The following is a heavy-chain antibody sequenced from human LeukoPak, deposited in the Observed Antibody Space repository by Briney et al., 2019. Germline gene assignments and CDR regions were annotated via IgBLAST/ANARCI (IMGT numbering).Heavy chain of an antibody. CDR1: GGSISSYY. CDR3: ARLSKQLTTGNPFDI. Sequence: SETLSLTCTVSGGSISSYYWSWIRQPPGKGLEWIGYIYYSGSTNYNPSLKSRVTISVDTSKNQFSLKLSSVTAADTAVYYCARLSKQLTTGNPFDIWGQGTMVTFSS. D-gene: IGHD6-13*01. J-gene: IGHJ3*02. V-gene: IGHV4-59*01. CDR2: IYYSGST.